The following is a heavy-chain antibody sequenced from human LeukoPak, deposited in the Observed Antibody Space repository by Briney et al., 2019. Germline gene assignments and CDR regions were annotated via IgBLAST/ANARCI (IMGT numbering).Heavy chain of an antibody. CDR3: ARDIGSGSYLSDAFDI. Sequence: PSETLSLTCAVSGGSISSGGYSWSWIRQPPGKGLEWIGNINYSGRTYYNASLKSRVTISVDTSKNQFSLKVTSVTAADTAVYYCARDIGSGSYLSDAFDIWGQGTMVTVSS. D-gene: IGHD3-10*01. CDR1: GGSISSGGYS. J-gene: IGHJ3*02. CDR2: INYSGRT. V-gene: IGHV4-30-4*07.